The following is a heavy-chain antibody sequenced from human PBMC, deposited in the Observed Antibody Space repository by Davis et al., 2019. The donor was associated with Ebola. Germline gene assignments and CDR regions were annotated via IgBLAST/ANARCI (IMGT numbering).Heavy chain of an antibody. CDR1: GGSISSSSYY. CDR3: ARRTYDFGMDV. Sequence: SETLSRTCTVSGGSISSSSYYWGWIRQPPGKGLEWIGSIYYSGSTNYNPSLKSRVTISVDTSKNQFSLKLSSVTAADTAVYYCARRTYDFGMDVWGQGTTVTVSS. CDR2: IYYSGST. J-gene: IGHJ6*02. V-gene: IGHV4-39*07. D-gene: IGHD3-3*01.